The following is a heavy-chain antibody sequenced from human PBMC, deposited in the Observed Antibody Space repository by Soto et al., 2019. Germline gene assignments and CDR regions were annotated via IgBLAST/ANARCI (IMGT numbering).Heavy chain of an antibody. D-gene: IGHD3-10*01. Sequence: TSETLSLTCTVYGGSFSGYYWGWIRQPPGKGLEWIGEINHSGSTNYNPSLKSRVTISVDTSKNQFSLKLSSVTAADTAVYYCARGLGYGSGPSKRNWFDPWGQGTLVTVSS. CDR3: ARGLGYGSGPSKRNWFDP. CDR1: GGSFSGYY. V-gene: IGHV4-34*01. J-gene: IGHJ5*02. CDR2: INHSGST.